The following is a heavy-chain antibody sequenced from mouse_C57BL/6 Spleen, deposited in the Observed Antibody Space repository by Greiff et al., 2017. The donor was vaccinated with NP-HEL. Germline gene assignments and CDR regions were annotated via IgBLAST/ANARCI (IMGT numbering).Heavy chain of an antibody. CDR1: GYTFTSYW. Sequence: QVQLQQPGAELVKPGASVKMSCKASGYTFTSYWITWVKQRPGQGLEWIGDIYPGSGSTNYNEKFKSKATLTVDTSSSTAYMQLSSLTSEDSAVYYCARKGIITTVVGNAMDYWGQGTSVTVSS. CDR2: IYPGSGST. CDR3: ARKGIITTVVGNAMDY. V-gene: IGHV1-55*01. J-gene: IGHJ4*01. D-gene: IGHD1-1*01.